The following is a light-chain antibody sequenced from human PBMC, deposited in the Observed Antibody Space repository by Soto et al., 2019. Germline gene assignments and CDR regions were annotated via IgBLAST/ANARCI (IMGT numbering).Light chain of an antibody. CDR3: QHYNSYSEA. CDR1: QTISSW. CDR2: KAS. V-gene: IGKV1-5*03. Sequence: DIQMTQSPSTLSGSVGDRVTITCRASQTISSWLAWYQQKPGKAPKLLIYKASTLKSGVPSRFSGSGSGTEFTLTISSLQPDDFAPYYCQHYNSYSEALGQGTKVDI. J-gene: IGKJ1*01.